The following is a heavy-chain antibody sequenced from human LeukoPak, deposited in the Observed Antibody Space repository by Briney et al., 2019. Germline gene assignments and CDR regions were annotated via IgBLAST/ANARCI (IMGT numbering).Heavy chain of an antibody. J-gene: IGHJ3*02. CDR1: GGSISSYY. V-gene: IGHV4-59*01. CDR3: AIPTVVTPFAFDI. CDR2: IYYSGST. Sequence: SETLSLTCTVSGGSISSYYWSWIRQPPGKGLEWIGYIYYSGSTNYNPSLKSRVTISVDTSKNQFSPKLSSVTAADTAVYYCAIPTVVTPFAFDIWGQGTMVTVSS. D-gene: IGHD4-23*01.